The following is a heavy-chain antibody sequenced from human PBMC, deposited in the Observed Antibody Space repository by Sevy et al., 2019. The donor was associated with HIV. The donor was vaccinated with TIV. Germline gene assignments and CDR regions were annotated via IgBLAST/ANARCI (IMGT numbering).Heavy chain of an antibody. V-gene: IGHV3-21*01. Sequence: GGSLRLSCVASGFTFRSYTMKWVRQAPGKGLECVSSISSSGSYIYYADSVKGRFTISIDDAKNSLYLEMNTLRAEDAVLYYCARVRPYDTRDFDYWGQGTLVTVSS. J-gene: IGHJ4*02. D-gene: IGHD3-22*01. CDR2: ISSSGSYI. CDR1: GFTFRSYT. CDR3: ARVRPYDTRDFDY.